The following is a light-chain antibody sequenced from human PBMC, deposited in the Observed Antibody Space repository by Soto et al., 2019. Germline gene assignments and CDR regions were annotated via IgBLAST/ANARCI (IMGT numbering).Light chain of an antibody. CDR2: DGS. J-gene: IGKJ1*01. Sequence: DIPMTQSPSTLSASVGDRVAITCRASQTINTWLAWYQQKPGEAPKLLIYDGSTLERGVPSRFSGSGSGTEFTLTISSLQPDDFATFYCQQYSTYSRTFGQGTKVEVK. CDR3: QQYSTYSRT. CDR1: QTINTW. V-gene: IGKV1-5*03.